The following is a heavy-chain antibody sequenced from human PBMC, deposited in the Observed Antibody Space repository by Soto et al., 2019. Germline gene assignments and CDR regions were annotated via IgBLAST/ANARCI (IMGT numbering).Heavy chain of an antibody. Sequence: QVQLQESGPGLVKPSETLSLTCTVSGGTISSWYWSWIRQPPGKGLEWIGYIYYSGSTNCNPSLESRVTTSVDGSKIPVLLNLSSVTAADTAVYYCATRYGSAIDYWGQGTLVTVSS. V-gene: IGHV4-59*08. J-gene: IGHJ4*02. D-gene: IGHD1-26*01. CDR2: IYYSGST. CDR1: GGTISSWY. CDR3: ATRYGSAIDY.